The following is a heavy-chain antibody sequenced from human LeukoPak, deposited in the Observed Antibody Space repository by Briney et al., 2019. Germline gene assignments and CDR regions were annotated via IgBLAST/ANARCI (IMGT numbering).Heavy chain of an antibody. CDR1: GGSISSGGYS. CDR3: ARENGYYGDYDCWFDP. J-gene: IGHJ5*02. D-gene: IGHD4-17*01. CDR2: IYTSGST. Sequence: SQTLSLTCAVSGGSISSGGYSWSWIRQPAGKGLEWIGRIYTSGSTNYNPSLKSRVTMSVDTSKNQFSLKLSSVTAADTAVYYCARENGYYGDYDCWFDPWGQGTLVTVSS. V-gene: IGHV4-61*02.